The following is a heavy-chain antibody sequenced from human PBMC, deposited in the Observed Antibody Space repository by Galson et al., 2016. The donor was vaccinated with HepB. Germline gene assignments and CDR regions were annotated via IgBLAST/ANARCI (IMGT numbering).Heavy chain of an antibody. V-gene: IGHV3-9*01. CDR3: VKDGGPYVGASGEPGHN. Sequence: SLRLSCAASGFNFDDFAMHWVRQRPGKGLEWVSGITFNSGNIVYADSVKGRFTISRDNAKRSLYLQMNSLTPEDTALYYCVKDGGPYVGASGEPGHNWGQGTLATVSS. D-gene: IGHD6-19*01. J-gene: IGHJ4*02. CDR1: GFNFDDFA. CDR2: ITFNSGNI.